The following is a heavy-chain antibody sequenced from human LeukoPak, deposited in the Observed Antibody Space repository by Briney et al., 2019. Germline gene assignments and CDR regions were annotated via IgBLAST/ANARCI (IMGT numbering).Heavy chain of an antibody. J-gene: IGHJ2*01. V-gene: IGHV3-74*01. CDR3: ASTYNNWYFDL. CDR2: TNTDGTST. Sequence: PGGSLRLSCAASGFTFSNSWMHWVRQAPGKRLVWVSRTNTDGTSTNYADSVKGRFTISRDNAKNTLYLQMHTLRAEDAAVYYCASTYNNWYFDLWGRGTLVTVSS. CDR1: GFTFSNSW. D-gene: IGHD3-10*01.